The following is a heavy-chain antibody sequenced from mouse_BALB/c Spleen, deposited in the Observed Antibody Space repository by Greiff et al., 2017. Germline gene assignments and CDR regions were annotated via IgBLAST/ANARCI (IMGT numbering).Heavy chain of an antibody. J-gene: IGHJ3*01. CDR1: GFNIKDTY. CDR2: IDPANGST. Sequence: VQLQQSGAELVKPGASVKLSCTASGFNIKDTYMHWVKQRPEQGLEWIGRIDPANGSTKYDPKFQGKATITADTSSNTAYLQLSSLTSEDTAVYYCASPYGNYAWFAYWGQGTLVTVSA. CDR3: ASPYGNYAWFAY. V-gene: IGHV14-3*02. D-gene: IGHD2-10*02.